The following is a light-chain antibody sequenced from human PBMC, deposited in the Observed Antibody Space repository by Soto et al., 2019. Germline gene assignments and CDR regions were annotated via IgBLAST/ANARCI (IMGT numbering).Light chain of an antibody. CDR3: QQYDSFSVT. J-gene: IGKJ1*01. CDR1: QSISSW. Sequence: SPITPCPTTLSASAGSRFPIAGGASQSISSWLAWYQQKPGKAPKLLIYKASSLESGVPSRFSGSGSGTEFTLTISSLQPQDFATYYCQQYDSFSVTFGQGSKVDIK. CDR2: KAS. V-gene: IGKV1-5*03.